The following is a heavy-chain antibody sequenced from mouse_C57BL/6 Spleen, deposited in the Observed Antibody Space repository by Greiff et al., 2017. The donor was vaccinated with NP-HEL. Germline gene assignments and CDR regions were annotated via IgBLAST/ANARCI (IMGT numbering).Heavy chain of an antibody. D-gene: IGHD2-3*01. CDR1: GFSLTSYG. V-gene: IGHV2-6-1*01. J-gene: IGHJ4*01. Sequence: VQLQESGPGLVAPSQSLSITCTVSGFSLTSYGVHWVRQPPGKGLEWLVVIWSDGSTTYNSALKSRLSISKDNSKSQVFLKMNSHQTDDTAMYYCARHPPDGYYAMDYWGQGTSVTVSS. CDR3: ARHPPDGYYAMDY. CDR2: IWSDGST.